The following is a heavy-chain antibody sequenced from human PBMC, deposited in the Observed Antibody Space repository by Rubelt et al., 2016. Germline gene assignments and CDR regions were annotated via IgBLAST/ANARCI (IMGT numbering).Heavy chain of an antibody. Sequence: GGSLRLSCAVSGFTYINHWMSWVRQAPGRGLEWVANIKQDGSEKNYVDSVKGRFTISRDNSKNTLYLQMNSLRAEDTAVYYCAKDRAYKQNWYFDLWGRGTLVTVSS. CDR1: GFTYINHW. J-gene: IGHJ2*01. CDR2: IKQDGSEK. D-gene: IGHD5-24*01. CDR3: AKDRAYKQNWYFDL. V-gene: IGHV3-7*03.